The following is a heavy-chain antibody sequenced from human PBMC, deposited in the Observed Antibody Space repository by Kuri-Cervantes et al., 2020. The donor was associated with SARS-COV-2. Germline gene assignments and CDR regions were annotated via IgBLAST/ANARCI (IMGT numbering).Heavy chain of an antibody. J-gene: IGHJ4*02. CDR1: GGSISSGDYY. CDR3: ARDTGLFGVVTNFDY. Sequence: SCTVSGGSISSGDYYWSWIRQPPGKGLEWIGYIYYSGSTYYNPSLKSRVTISVDRSKNQFSLKLSSVTAADTAVYYCARDTGLFGVVTNFDYWGQGTLVTVSS. V-gene: IGHV4-31*02. D-gene: IGHD3-3*01. CDR2: IYYSGST.